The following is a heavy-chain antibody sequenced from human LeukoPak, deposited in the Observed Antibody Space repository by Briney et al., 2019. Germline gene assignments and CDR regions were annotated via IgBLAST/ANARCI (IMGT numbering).Heavy chain of an antibody. CDR1: GGSISSYY. J-gene: IGHJ4*02. CDR3: ARRGPIAVAGHFDY. Sequence: SETLSLTCTGSGGSISSYYWSWIRQPPGKGLEWIGYIYYSGSTNYNPSLKSRVTISVDTSKSQFSLNLDSVTAADTAVYYCARRGPIAVAGHFDYWGQGTLVTVSS. D-gene: IGHD6-19*01. V-gene: IGHV4-59*01. CDR2: IYYSGST.